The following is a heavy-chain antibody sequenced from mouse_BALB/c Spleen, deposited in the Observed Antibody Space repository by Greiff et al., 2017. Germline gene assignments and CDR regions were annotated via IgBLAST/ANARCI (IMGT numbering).Heavy chain of an antibody. Sequence: EVQLQESGGGLVQPGGSMKLSCVASGFTFSNYWMNWVRQSPEKGLEWVAEIRLKSNNYATHYAESVKGRFTISRDDSKSSVYLQMNNLRAEDTGIYYCTRNYRYDDETSFDYWGQGTTLTVSS. V-gene: IGHV6-6*02. CDR3: TRNYRYDDETSFDY. J-gene: IGHJ2*01. D-gene: IGHD2-14*01. CDR2: IRLKSNNYAT. CDR1: GFTFSNYW.